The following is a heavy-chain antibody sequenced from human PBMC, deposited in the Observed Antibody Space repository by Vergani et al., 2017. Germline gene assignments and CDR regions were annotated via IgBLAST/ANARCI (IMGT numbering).Heavy chain of an antibody. V-gene: IGHV4-61*10. J-gene: IGHJ4*02. Sequence: QVQLQESGPGLVKPSETLSLTCTVSGGPVSSGSYYWSWIRQPAGKGLEWIGYIYYSGRTNYNPSLKSRITVSRDKSKNQFSLNLNSVTAADTAIYYCARGGVVCSGGSCYRRFDFWGQGTLVTVSS. CDR1: GGPVSSGSYY. CDR2: IYYSGRT. D-gene: IGHD2-15*01. CDR3: ARGGVVCSGGSCYRRFDF.